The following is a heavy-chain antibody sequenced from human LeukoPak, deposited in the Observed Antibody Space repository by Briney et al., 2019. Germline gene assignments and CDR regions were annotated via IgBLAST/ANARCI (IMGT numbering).Heavy chain of an antibody. CDR1: WXXXXXXRXG. J-gene: IGHJ4*02. CDR3: ARTYDYYGSGTYDY. V-gene: IGHV2-26*01. D-gene: IGHD3-10*01. Sequence: SGPVLVKPTETLTXXCTXSWXXXXXXRXGXXWXXXXXGXAXXXXVHIFXNDENSYSTSLRSRLTISRDTSTSQVVLTMTNMDPVDTATYYCARTYDYYGSGTYDYWGQGTLVTVSS. CDR2: IFXNDEN.